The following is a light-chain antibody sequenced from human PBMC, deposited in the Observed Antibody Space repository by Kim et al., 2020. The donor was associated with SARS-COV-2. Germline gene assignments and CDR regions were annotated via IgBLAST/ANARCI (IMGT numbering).Light chain of an antibody. Sequence: DIQMTQSPSTLSASVGDRVTITCRASQSISSWLAWYQQKPGKAPKLLMYKASTLESGVPSRFSGSGSGTEFTLTISSLQPDDFATYYCQQYHSYSLTFGGGTKLEI. CDR1: QSISSW. CDR2: KAS. V-gene: IGKV1-5*03. CDR3: QQYHSYSLT. J-gene: IGKJ4*01.